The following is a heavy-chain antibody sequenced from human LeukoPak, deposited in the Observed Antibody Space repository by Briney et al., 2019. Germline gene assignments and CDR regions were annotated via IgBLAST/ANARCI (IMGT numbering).Heavy chain of an antibody. J-gene: IGHJ4*02. CDR2: ISYDGSNK. D-gene: IGHD3-22*01. CDR3: AKGGEYYYDSSGYSSFDY. V-gene: IGHV3-30*18. CDR1: GFTFSSYG. Sequence: PGGSLRLSCAASGFTFSSYGMHWVRQAPGKGLEWVAVISYDGSNKYYADSVKGRFTISRDNSKNTLYLQMNSLRAEDTAVYYCAKGGEYYYDSSGYSSFDYWGQGTLVTVSS.